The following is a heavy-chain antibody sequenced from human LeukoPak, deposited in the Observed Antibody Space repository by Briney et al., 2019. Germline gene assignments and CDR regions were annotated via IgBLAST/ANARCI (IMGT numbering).Heavy chain of an antibody. V-gene: IGHV3-21*01. Sequence: GGSLRLSCGASGFIFSKYTMSWVRQAPGKGLEWVSSISSSSSYIYYADSVKGRFTISRDNAKNSLYLQMNSLRAEDTAVYYCARAFGALKPPFDYWGQGTLVTVSS. CDR3: ARAFGALKPPFDY. J-gene: IGHJ4*02. D-gene: IGHD3-3*01. CDR2: ISSSSSYI. CDR1: GFIFSKYT.